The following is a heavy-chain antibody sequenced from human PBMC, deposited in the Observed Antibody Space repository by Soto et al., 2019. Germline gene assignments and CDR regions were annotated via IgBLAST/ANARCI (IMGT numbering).Heavy chain of an antibody. V-gene: IGHV3-21*01. Sequence: PGGSLRLSGAASGFAFSTYSMNWVRQGPGKGLEWVSSISGSGNYTHYADFLRGRFTISRDNAKTSLYLQMNSLRAEDTAVYYCAREGINNYNEYYFDSWGQGTVVTVSS. CDR1: GFAFSTYS. CDR2: ISGSGNYT. D-gene: IGHD4-4*01. J-gene: IGHJ4*02. CDR3: AREGINNYNEYYFDS.